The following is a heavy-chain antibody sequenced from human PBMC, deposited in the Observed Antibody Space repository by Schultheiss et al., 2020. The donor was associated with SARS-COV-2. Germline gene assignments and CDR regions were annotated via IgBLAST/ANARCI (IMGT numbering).Heavy chain of an antibody. J-gene: IGHJ6*03. Sequence: SETLSLTCTVSGGSISSVGSFWSWIRQRPGKGLEWIGYIYYSGSTNYNPSLKSRVTISVDTSKNQFSLKLSSVTAADTAVYYCARGIVVVPAARRYYYYMDVWGKGTTVTVSS. D-gene: IGHD2-2*01. CDR1: GGSISSVGSF. CDR3: ARGIVVVPAARRYYYYMDV. V-gene: IGHV4-61*08. CDR2: IYYSGST.